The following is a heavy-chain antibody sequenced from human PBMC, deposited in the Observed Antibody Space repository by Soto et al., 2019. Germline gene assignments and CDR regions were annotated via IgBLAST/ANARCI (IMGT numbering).Heavy chain of an antibody. CDR2: INPSGDST. V-gene: IGHV1-46*02. J-gene: IGHJ4*02. CDR3: ARGLPGAVAVSGTRDFDY. Sequence: QVHLVQSGAEVKKPGASVRVSCKTSGFTFNYFYMHWVRQAPGQGPEWMGVINPSGDSTDYAQNFQGRLTIVSDTATPTVSLELSSLRSEDTAVYFCARGLPGAVAVSGTRDFDYWGQGTRVTVSS. D-gene: IGHD3-22*01. CDR1: GFTFNYFY.